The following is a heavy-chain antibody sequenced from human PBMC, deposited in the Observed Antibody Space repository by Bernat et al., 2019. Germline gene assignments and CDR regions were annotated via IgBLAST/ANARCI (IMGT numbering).Heavy chain of an antibody. CDR3: ATGRASMTVFGVVNDFDY. CDR1: GFSFSTYG. D-gene: IGHD3-3*01. J-gene: IGHJ4*02. V-gene: IGHV3-33*01. Sequence: QVQLVESGGGVAQPGRSLRLSCAASGFSFSTYGMHWVRQAPGKGLEWVAAIWYDGSNKDSADSVKGRFTISRDNSKNTLYLQMNSLRAEDTAVYYCATGRASMTVFGVVNDFDYWGQGTLVTVSS. CDR2: IWYDGSNK.